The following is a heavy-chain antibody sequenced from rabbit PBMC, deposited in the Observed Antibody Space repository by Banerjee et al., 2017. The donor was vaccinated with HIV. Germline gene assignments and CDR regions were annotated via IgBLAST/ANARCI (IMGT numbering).Heavy chain of an antibody. CDR1: GFSFSNRYV. CDR3: VRGYAGSYVNL. V-gene: IGHV1S45*01. CDR2: IGTGGGST. Sequence: QEQLEESGGGLVKPEGSLTLTCKASGFSFSNRYVMCWVRQAPGKGLEWIACIGTGGGSTWYASWVNGRFTIAKTSSTTVTLQMTSLTAADTSTYFCVRGYAGSYVNLWGPGTLVTVS. J-gene: IGHJ4*01. D-gene: IGHD4-2*01.